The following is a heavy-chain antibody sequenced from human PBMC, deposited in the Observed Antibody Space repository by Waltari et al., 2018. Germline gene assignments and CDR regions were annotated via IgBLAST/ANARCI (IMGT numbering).Heavy chain of an antibody. J-gene: IGHJ4*02. CDR1: GGTFRSYA. CDR3: ASCSSGWYHYYFDY. V-gene: IGHV1-69*14. CDR2: IIPIFGTA. D-gene: IGHD6-19*01. Sequence: QVQLVHSGPEVKRPGSAVKVSCKDSGGTFRSYAITWVRQAPGQGLEWMGRIIPIFGTANYAQKFQGRVTITADKSTSTAYMELSSLRSEDTAVYYCASCSSGWYHYYFDYWGQGTLVTVSS.